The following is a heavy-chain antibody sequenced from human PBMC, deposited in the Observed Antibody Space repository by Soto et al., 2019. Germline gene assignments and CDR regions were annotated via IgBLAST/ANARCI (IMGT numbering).Heavy chain of an antibody. Sequence: PGWSLRISCVAAGFPCSSYAMSWVRQTPGKGLEWVSGISGSGGRTYYADSVKGRFTISRDNSNNTLSLQMHILRVEDTAVYFCAKGGYYSLFDIWGQGTMVTVSS. J-gene: IGHJ3*02. CDR2: ISGSGGRT. V-gene: IGHV3-23*01. D-gene: IGHD3-16*01. CDR1: GFPCSSYA. CDR3: AKGGYYSLFDI.